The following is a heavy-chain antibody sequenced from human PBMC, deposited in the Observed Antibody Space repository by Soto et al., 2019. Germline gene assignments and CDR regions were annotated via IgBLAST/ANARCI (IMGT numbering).Heavy chain of an antibody. J-gene: IGHJ4*02. Sequence: GGPVEGSCKASGYTLNSYRISWGRQGPGQGLEWMGWISAYNGNTNYAQKLQGRVTMTTDTSTSTAYMELRSLRSDDTAVYYCARDGKVVPAATLFDYWGQGTLVTVSS. D-gene: IGHD2-2*01. CDR3: ARDGKVVPAATLFDY. CDR1: GYTLNSYR. V-gene: IGHV1-18*01. CDR2: ISAYNGNT.